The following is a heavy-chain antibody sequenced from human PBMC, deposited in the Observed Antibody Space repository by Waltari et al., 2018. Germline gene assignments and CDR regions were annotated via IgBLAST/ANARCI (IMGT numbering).Heavy chain of an antibody. CDR3: ARNGYELNYYNYYMDV. J-gene: IGHJ6*03. CDR2: IWYDGSNK. CDR1: GFIFSSYG. D-gene: IGHD5-12*01. Sequence: QVQLVESGGGVVQPGRSLRLSCAASGFIFSSYGMYWVRQAPGKGLEWVAVIWYDGSNKYYADSVKGRFTISRDNSKNTLDLQMNSLRAEDTAVYYCARNGYELNYYNYYMDVWGKGTTVTASS. V-gene: IGHV3-33*01.